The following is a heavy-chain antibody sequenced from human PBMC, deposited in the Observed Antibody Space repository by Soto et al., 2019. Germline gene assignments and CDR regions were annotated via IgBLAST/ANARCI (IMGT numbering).Heavy chain of an antibody. CDR3: ARDLGGGYEPGDY. CDR2: IISMFGTP. CDR1: GATFSIFV. V-gene: IGHV1-69*12. D-gene: IGHD5-12*01. Sequence: QVQLVQSGAELKKPGSSVKVSCRASGATFSIFVFNWVRQTPGQGLEWMGGIISMFGTPNYSQKFQGRVTISADESRSTGYMEQNNLRSDDTAIYYCARDLGGGYEPGDYWGQGTQFTVSS. J-gene: IGHJ4*02.